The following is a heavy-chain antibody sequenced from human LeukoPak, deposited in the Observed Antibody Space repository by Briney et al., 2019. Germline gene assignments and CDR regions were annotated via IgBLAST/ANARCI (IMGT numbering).Heavy chain of an antibody. D-gene: IGHD5-12*01. CDR2: INPSGGST. CDR3: ARDWRRRWAYSGYDFYAFDI. Sequence: ASVKVSCKASGYTFTSYYMHWVRQAPGQGLEWMGIINPSGGSTSYAQKFQGRVTMTRDTSTSTVYMELSSLRSEDTAVYYCARDWRRRWAYSGYDFYAFDIWGQGTMVTVSS. V-gene: IGHV1-46*01. CDR1: GYTFTSYY. J-gene: IGHJ3*02.